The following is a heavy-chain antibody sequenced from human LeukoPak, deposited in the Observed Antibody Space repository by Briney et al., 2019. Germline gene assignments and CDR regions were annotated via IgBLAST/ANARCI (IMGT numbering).Heavy chain of an antibody. V-gene: IGHV3-48*03. J-gene: IGHJ4*02. Sequence: GGSLRLSCAASGFTFSSYEMNWVRQAPGKGLEWVSYISSSGSTIYYADSVKGRFTISRDNAKNSLYLQMNSLRAEDTAVYYCAKDQATVTTLTFDYWGQGTLVTVSS. CDR1: GFTFSSYE. CDR3: AKDQATVTTLTFDY. D-gene: IGHD4-17*01. CDR2: ISSSGSTI.